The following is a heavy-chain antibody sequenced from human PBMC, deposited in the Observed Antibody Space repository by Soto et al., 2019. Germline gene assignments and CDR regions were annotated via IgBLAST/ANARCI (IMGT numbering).Heavy chain of an antibody. J-gene: IGHJ6*02. V-gene: IGHV3-33*01. CDR3: ARDTARDKVRIYYGMDV. CDR2: IWYDGSNK. Sequence: QVQLVESGGGVVQPGRSLRLSCAASGFTFSSYGMHWVRQAPGQGLEWVAVIWYDGSNKYYAASVKGRFTISRDNSKNTLYLQMNSLRAEDTAVYYCARDTARDKVRIYYGMDVWGQGTTVTVSS. CDR1: GFTFSSYG. D-gene: IGHD3-10*01.